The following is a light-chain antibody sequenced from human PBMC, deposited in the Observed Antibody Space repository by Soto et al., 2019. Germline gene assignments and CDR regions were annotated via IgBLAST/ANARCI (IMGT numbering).Light chain of an antibody. CDR3: SSYTSISTYV. CDR1: SSDVGGYNF. CDR2: EVS. V-gene: IGLV2-14*01. J-gene: IGLJ1*01. Sequence: QSALTQPASVSGSPGQSITISCTGTSSDVGGYNFVSWYQQQPGKAPKLMIYEVSNRPSGISNRFSGSKSDNTASLTISGLQAEDEADYFCSSYTSISTYVFGTGTQLTVL.